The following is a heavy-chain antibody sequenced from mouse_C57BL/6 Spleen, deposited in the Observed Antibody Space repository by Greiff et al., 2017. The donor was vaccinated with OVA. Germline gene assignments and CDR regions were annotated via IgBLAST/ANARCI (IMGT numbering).Heavy chain of an antibody. CDR1: GYTFTSYW. V-gene: IGHV1-53*01. D-gene: IGHD2-2*01. CDR3: ARDGNGYDGVFDY. CDR2: INPSNGGT. J-gene: IGHJ2*01. Sequence: QVQLQQPGTELVKPGASVKLSCKASGYTFTSYWMHWVKQRPGQGLEWIGNINPSNGGTDYNEKFKSKATLTVDKSSSTAYMQLSSLTSEDSAVYYCARDGNGYDGVFDYWGQGTTLTVSS.